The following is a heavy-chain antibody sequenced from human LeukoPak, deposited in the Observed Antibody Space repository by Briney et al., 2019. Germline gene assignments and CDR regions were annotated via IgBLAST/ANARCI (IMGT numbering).Heavy chain of an antibody. CDR1: GFTFSSYG. V-gene: IGHV3-30*18. CDR2: ISYDESNK. J-gene: IGHJ4*02. D-gene: IGHD3-9*01. CDR3: SKDLSDILTGIFLGIDY. Sequence: GGSLRLSRAASGFTFSSYGMHGFRQAPRKGLHWVAVISYDESNKHYADSVKGRCTIARDNSKNTLYLQMNSLRAEDTAVYYCSKDLSDILTGIFLGIDYWGQGTLVTVSS.